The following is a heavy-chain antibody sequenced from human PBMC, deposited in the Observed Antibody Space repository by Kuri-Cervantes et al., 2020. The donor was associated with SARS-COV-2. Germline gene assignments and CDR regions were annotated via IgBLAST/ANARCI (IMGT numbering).Heavy chain of an antibody. D-gene: IGHD1-1*01. CDR2: ISSSSSYI. CDR3: AKLAGTDGYYYYYMDV. Sequence: GGSLRLSCADSGFTFSSYSMNWVRQAPGKGLEWVSYISSSSSYIYYADSVKGRFTISRDNSKNTLYLQMNSLRAEDTAVYYCAKLAGTDGYYYYYMDVWGKGTTVTVSS. V-gene: IGHV3-21*04. CDR1: GFTFSSYS. J-gene: IGHJ6*03.